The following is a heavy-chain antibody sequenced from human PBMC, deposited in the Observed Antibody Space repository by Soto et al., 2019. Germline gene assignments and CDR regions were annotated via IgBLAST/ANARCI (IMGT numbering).Heavy chain of an antibody. D-gene: IGHD6-6*01. CDR3: ATCSSSSGPFDH. CDR1: GYTLTELS. Sequence: VASVKVSCKVSGYTLTELSMHWVRQAPGKGLEWMGGFDPEDGETIYAQKFQGRVTMTEDTSTDTAYMELSSLRSEDTAVYYCATCSSSSGPFDHWGQGTLVTVSS. CDR2: FDPEDGET. V-gene: IGHV1-24*01. J-gene: IGHJ4*02.